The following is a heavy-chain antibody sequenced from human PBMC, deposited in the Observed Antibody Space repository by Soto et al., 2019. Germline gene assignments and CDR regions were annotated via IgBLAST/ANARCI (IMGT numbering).Heavy chain of an antibody. D-gene: IGHD3-3*01. CDR2: INPNSGGT. CDR3: ARDLGGGNVLRFLEWPDAFDI. J-gene: IGHJ3*02. Sequence: ASVKVSCKASGYTFTGYYMHWVRQAPGQGLEWMGWINPNSGGTNYAQKLQGWVTMTRDTSISTAYMELSRLRSDDTAVYYCARDLGGGNVLRFLEWPDAFDIWGQGTMVTVSS. V-gene: IGHV1-2*04. CDR1: GYTFTGYY.